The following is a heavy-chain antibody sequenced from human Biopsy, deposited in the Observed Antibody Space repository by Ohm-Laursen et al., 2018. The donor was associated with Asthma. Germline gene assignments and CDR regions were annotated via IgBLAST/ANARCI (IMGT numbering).Heavy chain of an antibody. J-gene: IGHJ6*02. CDR2: INYSGTT. V-gene: IGHV4-31*03. Sequence: TLSLTCPVSGGSISSGAYFWSWARQHPGKGLEWIGYINYSGTTYYNPSLKSRVTIAVETSKNQFSLTLTSVTAADTAVYYCARGPELDVWGQGTTVTVSS. CDR1: GGSISSGAYF. CDR3: ARGPELDV.